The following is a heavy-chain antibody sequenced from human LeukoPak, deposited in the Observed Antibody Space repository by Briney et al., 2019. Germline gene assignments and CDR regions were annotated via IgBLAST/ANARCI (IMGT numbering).Heavy chain of an antibody. V-gene: IGHV4-59*01. D-gene: IGHD1-1*01. CDR3: ARHGTSGTNLNWFDP. J-gene: IGHJ5*02. CDR2: IYYSGST. Sequence: PSETLSLTCTVSGGSISSFYWSWIRQPPGKGLEWIGYIYYSGSTNYNPSLKNRVTISVDTSKNQFSLKLSSVTAADTAVYYCARHGTSGTNLNWFDPWGQGTLVTVSS. CDR1: GGSISSFY.